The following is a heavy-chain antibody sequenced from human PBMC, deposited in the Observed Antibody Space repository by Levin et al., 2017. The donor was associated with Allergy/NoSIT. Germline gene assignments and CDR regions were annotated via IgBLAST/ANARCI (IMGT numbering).Heavy chain of an antibody. CDR3: ASDLNSGRYYKNLPMSEKWFES. V-gene: IGHV1-69*01. Sequence: RGESLKISCKTAGASFSSNAISWLRQAPGQGLEWMAGIIPMLGTANYAHKFQGRITVTADESTSTAYMELSSLRSEDTAVYYCASDLNSGRYYKNLPMSEKWFESWGQGTLVTVSS. D-gene: IGHD1-26*01. CDR2: IIPMLGTA. CDR1: GASFSSNA. J-gene: IGHJ5*01.